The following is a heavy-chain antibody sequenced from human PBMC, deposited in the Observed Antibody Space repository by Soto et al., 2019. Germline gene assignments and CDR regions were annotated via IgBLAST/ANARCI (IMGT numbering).Heavy chain of an antibody. V-gene: IGHV4-34*01. Sequence: SETLSLTCAVYGGSFSGYYWSWIRQPPGKGLEWIGEINHSGSTNYNPSLKSRVTISVDTSKNQFSLKLSSVTAADTAVYYCARAQNYYDSTGSFDIWGQGTMVTVSS. D-gene: IGHD3-22*01. J-gene: IGHJ3*02. CDR3: ARAQNYYDSTGSFDI. CDR2: INHSGST. CDR1: GGSFSGYY.